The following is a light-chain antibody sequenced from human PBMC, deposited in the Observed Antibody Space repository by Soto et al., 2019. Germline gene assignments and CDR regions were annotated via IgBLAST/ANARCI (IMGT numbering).Light chain of an antibody. J-gene: IGLJ3*02. Sequence: QSALTQPASVSGSPGQSITIPCTAASSDVSGYNYVSWYQQHPGKVPKLIIYEVSNRPSGISNRFSGSKSGNTASLTISGLQAEDEAVYFCSTYTTSSTVEFGGGTKLTVL. CDR1: SSDVSGYNY. V-gene: IGLV2-14*01. CDR3: STYTTSSTVE. CDR2: EVS.